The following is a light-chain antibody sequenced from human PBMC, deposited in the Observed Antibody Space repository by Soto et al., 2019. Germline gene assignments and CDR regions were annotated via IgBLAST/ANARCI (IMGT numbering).Light chain of an antibody. CDR2: GAS. CDR3: QQYFNWPPYT. Sequence: EVVLTQSPATLSVSPGDRATLSCRASQSVSSNLAWYQQKLGQTPRLLIYGASTRATGVPPRFSGSRSGTEFPLTISAVQSEDFAVYYCQQYFNWPPYTFGQGTKLDFK. V-gene: IGKV3-15*01. J-gene: IGKJ2*01. CDR1: QSVSSN.